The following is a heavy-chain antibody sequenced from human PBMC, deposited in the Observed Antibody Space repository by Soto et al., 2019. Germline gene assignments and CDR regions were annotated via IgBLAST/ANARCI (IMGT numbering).Heavy chain of an antibody. Sequence: QLQLQESGPGLVKPSETLSLTCTVSGGSISSSSYYWGWIRQPPGKGLEWIGGIGSIYYSGSTYYNPSLKSRVPISVDTSKNQFSLKLNSVTAADTAVYYCARHWGRKVFDYWGQGTLVTVSS. D-gene: IGHD3-16*01. V-gene: IGHV4-39*01. J-gene: IGHJ4*02. CDR2: IYYSGST. CDR3: ARHWGRKVFDY. CDR1: GGSISSSSYY.